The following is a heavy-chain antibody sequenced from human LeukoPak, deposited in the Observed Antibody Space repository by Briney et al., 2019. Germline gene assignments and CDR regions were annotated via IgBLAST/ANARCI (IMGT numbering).Heavy chain of an antibody. CDR1: GFTFSSYA. CDR2: ISYDGSNK. Sequence: PGGSLRLSCAASGFTFSSYAMHWVRQAPGKGLERVAVISYDGSNKYYADSVKGRFTISRDNSKNTLYLQMNSLRAEDTAVYYCAKGRSSGTSGVDYFDYWGQGTLVTVSS. CDR3: AKGRSSGTSGVDYFDY. J-gene: IGHJ4*02. D-gene: IGHD3-22*01. V-gene: IGHV3-30*04.